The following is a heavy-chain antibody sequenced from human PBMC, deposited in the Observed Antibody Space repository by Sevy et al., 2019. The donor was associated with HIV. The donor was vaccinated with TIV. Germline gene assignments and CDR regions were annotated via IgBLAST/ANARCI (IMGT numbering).Heavy chain of an antibody. Sequence: GGSLRLSCAASGFTFDDYAMHWVRHTPRKGLEWVSSVSWNSAYINYADSVKGRFTISRDNAKKSLYLQMSSLRVEDTALYYCVKGTMVALMDLYDCFHIWGRGTMVTVSS. D-gene: IGHD2-8*01. V-gene: IGHV3-9*01. CDR3: VKGTMVALMDLYDCFHI. J-gene: IGHJ3*02. CDR1: GFTFDDYA. CDR2: VSWNSAYI.